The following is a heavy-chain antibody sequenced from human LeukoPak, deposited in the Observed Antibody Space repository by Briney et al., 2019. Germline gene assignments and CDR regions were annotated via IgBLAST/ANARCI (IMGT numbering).Heavy chain of an antibody. J-gene: IGHJ4*02. D-gene: IGHD3-16*01. V-gene: IGHV3-30*02. CDR3: AKDFQGGFDY. Sequence: ESVKGRFTISRDNSKNTLYLQMDSLRAEDTAVYYCAKDFQGGFDYWSQGTQVTVSS.